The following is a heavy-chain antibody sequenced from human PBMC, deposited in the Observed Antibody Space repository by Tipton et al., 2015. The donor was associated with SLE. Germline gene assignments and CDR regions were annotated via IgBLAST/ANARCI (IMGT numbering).Heavy chain of an antibody. J-gene: IGHJ3*02. CDR1: GGTFRGYW. Sequence: TLSLTCAVYGGTFRGYWWSWIRQSPGKGLEWFGEIYQSGSTNYSPSLESRISISVDTSKKQVSLKLRSVTAADTAVYYCARHITGNRAFDIWGQGTMVTVSS. V-gene: IGHV4-34*01. CDR2: IYQSGST. D-gene: IGHD1-20*01. CDR3: ARHITGNRAFDI.